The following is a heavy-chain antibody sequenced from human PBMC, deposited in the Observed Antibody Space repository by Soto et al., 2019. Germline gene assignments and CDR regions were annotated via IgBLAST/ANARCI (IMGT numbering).Heavy chain of an antibody. Sequence: SETLSLTCAVSGASISSNKWWIWVRQPPGKGLERIGGIYHSGSANYNPSLKSRVTISVDKSKNQFSLKLSSVTAADTAVYYCATRNDGSGSLDYWGQGALVTVSS. J-gene: IGHJ4*02. V-gene: IGHV4-4*02. CDR1: GASISSNKW. CDR2: IYHSGSA. CDR3: ATRNDGSGSLDY. D-gene: IGHD3-10*01.